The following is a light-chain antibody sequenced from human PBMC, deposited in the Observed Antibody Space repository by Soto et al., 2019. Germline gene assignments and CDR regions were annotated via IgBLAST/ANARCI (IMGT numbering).Light chain of an antibody. CDR2: QVT. J-gene: IGLJ1*01. CDR3: CSFTSSSTYV. CDR1: SSDVGGYNY. Sequence: QSVLTQPASVSGSPGQSITISCTGTSSDVGGYNYVSWYQHHPGKAPKLMIYQVTDRPSGVSDRFSGSKSGTTASLTISGLQAEDEATYYCCSFTSSSTYVFGSGTKLTVL. V-gene: IGLV2-14*01.